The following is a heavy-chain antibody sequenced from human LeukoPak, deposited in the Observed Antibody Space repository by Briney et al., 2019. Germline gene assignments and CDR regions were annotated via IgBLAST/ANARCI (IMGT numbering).Heavy chain of an antibody. V-gene: IGHV3-30*18. D-gene: IGHD4-23*01. CDR1: GFTFSSYG. CDR3: AKGGGNPAPFDY. CDR2: ISYDGSNK. Sequence: GRSLRLSCAASGFTFSSYGMHWVRQAPGKGLEWVAVISYDGSNKYYADSVKGRFTISRDNSKNTLYLQMNSLRAEDTAVYYCAKGGGNPAPFDYWGQGTLVTVSS. J-gene: IGHJ4*02.